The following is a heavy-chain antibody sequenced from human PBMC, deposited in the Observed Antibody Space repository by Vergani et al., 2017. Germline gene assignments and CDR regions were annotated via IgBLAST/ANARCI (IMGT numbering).Heavy chain of an antibody. Sequence: QVQLVQSGAEVKKPGSSVKVSCKASGGTFSSYAISWVRQAPGQGLEWMGRIIPIFGTANYAQKFQGRVTITADESTSTAYMELSSLRSEDTAVYYCAGDLRGILVVPENWFDPWGQGTLVTVSS. D-gene: IGHD2-2*01. CDR2: IIPIFGTA. J-gene: IGHJ5*02. CDR3: AGDLRGILVVPENWFDP. V-gene: IGHV1-69*18. CDR1: GGTFSSYA.